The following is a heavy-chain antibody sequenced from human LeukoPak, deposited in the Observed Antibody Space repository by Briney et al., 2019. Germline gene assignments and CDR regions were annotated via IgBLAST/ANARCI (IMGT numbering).Heavy chain of an antibody. CDR3: ARGSGIVVVPAAIYWFDP. CDR1: GYTFTSYG. Sequence: GASVKVSCKASGYTFTSYGISWVRQAPGQGLEWMGWISAYNGNTNYAQKLQGRVTMTTDTSTSTAYMELRSLRSDDTAVYYCARGSGIVVVPAAIYWFDPWGQGTLVTASS. J-gene: IGHJ5*02. V-gene: IGHV1-18*01. D-gene: IGHD2-2*01. CDR2: ISAYNGNT.